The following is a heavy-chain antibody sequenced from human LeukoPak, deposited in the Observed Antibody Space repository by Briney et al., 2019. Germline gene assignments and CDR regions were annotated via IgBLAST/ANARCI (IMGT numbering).Heavy chain of an antibody. Sequence: SETLSLTCTVSGASISSSSYYWGWIRQPPGKGLEWIGSIYYSGSTYYNPSLKSRVTISVDTSKNQFSLKLSSVTAADTAVYYCARDYCSGGNCHSAHFGYWGQGTLVTVSS. CDR3: ARDYCSGGNCHSAHFGY. V-gene: IGHV4-39*07. CDR2: IYYSGST. J-gene: IGHJ4*02. D-gene: IGHD2-15*01. CDR1: GASISSSSYY.